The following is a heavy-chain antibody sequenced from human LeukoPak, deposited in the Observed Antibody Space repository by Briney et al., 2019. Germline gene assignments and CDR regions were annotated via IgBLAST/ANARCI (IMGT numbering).Heavy chain of an antibody. J-gene: IGHJ5*02. D-gene: IGHD3-10*01. CDR3: ATHYGSGSYYNYPGWFDP. CDR1: GGSISSSSYY. CDR2: IYYSGST. Sequence: SETLSLTCTVSGGSISSSSYYWGWIRQPPGKGLEWIGSIYYSGSTYYNPSLKSRVTISVDTSKNQFSLKLSSVTAADTAVYYCATHYGSGSYYNYPGWFDPWGQGTLVTVSS. V-gene: IGHV4-39*01.